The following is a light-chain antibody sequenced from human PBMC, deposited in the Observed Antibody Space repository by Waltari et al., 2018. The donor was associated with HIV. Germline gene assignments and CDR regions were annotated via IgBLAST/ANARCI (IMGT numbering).Light chain of an antibody. V-gene: IGKV3D-7*01. J-gene: IGKJ3*01. CDR3: QQANTFPLT. Sequence: EIVLTQSPGTLSLSPGERAILSCRASKTISSSYIAWYQQKPGKAPNLLIYGASSLQSGVPSRFSGSGSGTDFTLTINSLQPEDSAIYYCQQANTFPLTFGPGTKLDI. CDR2: GAS. CDR1: KTISSSY.